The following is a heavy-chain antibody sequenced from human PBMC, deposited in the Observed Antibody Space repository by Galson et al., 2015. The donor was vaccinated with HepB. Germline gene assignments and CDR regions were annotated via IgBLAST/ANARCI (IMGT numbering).Heavy chain of an antibody. V-gene: IGHV3-30-3*02. D-gene: IGHD3-3*01. CDR1: GFSFSDYA. CDR2: ISHDGSIA. CDR3: AKLVSRFGVVIIGNYGMDV. Sequence: SLRLSCAASGFSFSDYALHWVRQAPGKGLEWVAAISHDGSIAYSADSVKGRFTISRDNSKNTLYLQMNSLRADDTAVYYCAKLVSRFGVVIIGNYGMDVWGQGTTVTVSS. J-gene: IGHJ6*02.